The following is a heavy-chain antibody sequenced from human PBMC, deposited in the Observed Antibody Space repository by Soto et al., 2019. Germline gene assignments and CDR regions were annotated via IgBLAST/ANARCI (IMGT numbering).Heavy chain of an antibody. J-gene: IGHJ6*02. CDR1: GYTFTSYY. CDR3: ARDYAPVAGTHYCGMDV. CDR2: INPSGGST. V-gene: IGHV1-46*01. Sequence: QVQLVQSGAEVKKPGASVKVSCKASGYTFTSYYMHWVRQAPGQGLEWMGIINPSGGSTSYAQKFQGRVTMTRDTSTSTVYMELSSLRSEDTAVYYCARDYAPVAGTHYCGMDVWGQGTTVTVSS. D-gene: IGHD6-19*01.